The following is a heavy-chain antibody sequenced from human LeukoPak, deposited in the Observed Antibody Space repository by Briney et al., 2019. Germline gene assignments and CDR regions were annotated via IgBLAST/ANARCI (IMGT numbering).Heavy chain of an antibody. CDR2: IYYSGST. CDR3: ARGFDGYNWFDP. Sequence: SETLSLTCTVSGGSISSYYWSWIRQPPGKGLEWIGYIYYSGSTNYNPSLKSRVTISVDTSKNQFSLKLSSVTAADTAVYYCARGFDGYNWFDPWGQGTLVTVSS. CDR1: GGSISSYY. D-gene: IGHD3-9*01. V-gene: IGHV4-59*12. J-gene: IGHJ5*02.